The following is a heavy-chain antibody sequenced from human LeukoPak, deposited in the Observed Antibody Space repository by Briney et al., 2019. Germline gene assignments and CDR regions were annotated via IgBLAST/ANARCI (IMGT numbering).Heavy chain of an antibody. J-gene: IGHJ4*02. CDR3: AKWRGSGSFSYFDY. CDR1: GFTFSGSA. D-gene: IGHD3-10*01. V-gene: IGHV3-23*01. CDR2: ISGNGAAT. Sequence: PGGSLRLSCAASGFTFSGSAMSWVRQAPGKGLEWVSAISGNGAATFYADSVKGRFTISRDNSKNTLYLQMNSLRAEDTAVYYCAKWRGSGSFSYFDYWGQGTLVTVSS.